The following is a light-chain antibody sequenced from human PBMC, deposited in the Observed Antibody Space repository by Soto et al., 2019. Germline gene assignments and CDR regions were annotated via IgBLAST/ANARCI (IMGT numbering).Light chain of an antibody. CDR1: QNISDW. V-gene: IGKV1-5*03. J-gene: IGKJ1*01. Sequence: IQMPQYPSPLSASVGDRVTITCRASQNISDWLAWYQQKPGKAPKLLISKASSLESGVPSRFSASGSGTELPISISSLQPDDLATSYCQQYRSYWTFGQGTKMEI. CDR3: QQYRSYWT. CDR2: KAS.